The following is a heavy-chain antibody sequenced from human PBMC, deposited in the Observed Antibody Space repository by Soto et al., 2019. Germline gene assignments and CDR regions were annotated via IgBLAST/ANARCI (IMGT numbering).Heavy chain of an antibody. CDR2: MNPNSGNT. CDR1: GYTFTSYD. D-gene: IGHD6-13*01. CDR3: ARAEGYSSPNIDYYYYGMDV. V-gene: IGHV1-8*01. J-gene: IGHJ6*01. Sequence: ASVKVSCKASGYTFTSYDINWVRQATLQGLEWMGWMNPNSGNTGYAQKFQGRVTMTRKTSTSTAYMELSSLRSEDTAMYYCARAEGYSSPNIDYYYYGMDVWGQGTTVTVSS.